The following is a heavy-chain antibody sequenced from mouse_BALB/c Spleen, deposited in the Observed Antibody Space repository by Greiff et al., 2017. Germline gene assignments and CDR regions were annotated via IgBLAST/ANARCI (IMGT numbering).Heavy chain of an antibody. CDR1: GYTFTSYW. Sequence: LQQPGSELVRPGASVKLSCKASGYTFTSYWMHWVKQRPGQGLEWIGNIYPGSGSTNYDEKFKSKATLTVNTSSSTAYMQLSSLTSEDSAVYYGTRSYYRYFDYWGQGTTRTVSS. CDR3: TRSYYRYFDY. D-gene: IGHD2-14*01. CDR2: IYPGSGST. J-gene: IGHJ2*01. V-gene: IGHV1S22*01.